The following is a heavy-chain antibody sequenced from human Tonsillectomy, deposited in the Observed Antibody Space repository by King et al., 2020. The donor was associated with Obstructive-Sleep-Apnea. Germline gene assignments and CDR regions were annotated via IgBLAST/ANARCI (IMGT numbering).Heavy chain of an antibody. V-gene: IGHV4-39*01. Sequence: QLQESGPGLVKPSETLSLTCTVSGGSISSSSYYWGWIRQPPGKGLEWIGSIYYSGSTYYNPSLKSRVTISVDTSKNQFSLKLSSVPAADTAVYDCSSIVGWLVFDYWGQGTLVTVSS. J-gene: IGHJ4*02. CDR3: SSIVGWLVFDY. D-gene: IGHD6-19*01. CDR2: IYYSGST. CDR1: GGSISSSSYY.